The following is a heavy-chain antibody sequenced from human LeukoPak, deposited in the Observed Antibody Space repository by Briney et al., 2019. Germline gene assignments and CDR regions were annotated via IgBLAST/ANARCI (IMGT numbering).Heavy chain of an antibody. V-gene: IGHV4-59*08. Sequence: SETLSLTCTVSGGSISGYYWSWIRQPPGKGLEWVGYISYSGSTNYNPSLKSRVTISVDTSKNQFSLKLSSVTAADTAVYYCARFEQQLVHLDYWGQGTLVTVSS. CDR3: ARFEQQLVHLDY. CDR1: GGSISGYY. CDR2: ISYSGST. J-gene: IGHJ4*02. D-gene: IGHD6-13*01.